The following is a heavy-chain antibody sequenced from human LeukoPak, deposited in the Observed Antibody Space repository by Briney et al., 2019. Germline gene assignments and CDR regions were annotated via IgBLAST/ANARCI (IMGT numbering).Heavy chain of an antibody. D-gene: IGHD5-18*01. J-gene: IGHJ3*02. Sequence: ASVKVSCKASGYSFTGYYMHWVRQAPGRGLEWMGWINPNSGDTKYAQKFQGRVTMTRDTSISTAYMELSRLRSDDTAVYYCARERRATARYSRDAFDIWGQGTMVTVSS. V-gene: IGHV1-2*02. CDR1: GYSFTGYY. CDR2: INPNSGDT. CDR3: ARERRATARYSRDAFDI.